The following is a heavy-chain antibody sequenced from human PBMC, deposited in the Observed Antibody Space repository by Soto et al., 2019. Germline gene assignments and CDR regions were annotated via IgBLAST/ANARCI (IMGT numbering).Heavy chain of an antibody. D-gene: IGHD2-15*01. CDR2: VIPNLGVT. Sequence: QVQLVQSGAEVKKPGSSVKVSCKASGGTLSSYTFSWVRQAPGQGLEWLGRVIPNLGVTNYAKKFQGRFTIVVDTSTSTAYMELNSLRSEDTAVYYCARDKGYCSDTICPAFDYWGQGNLVTVSA. CDR1: GGTLSSYT. V-gene: IGHV1-69*08. J-gene: IGHJ4*02. CDR3: ARDKGYCSDTICPAFDY.